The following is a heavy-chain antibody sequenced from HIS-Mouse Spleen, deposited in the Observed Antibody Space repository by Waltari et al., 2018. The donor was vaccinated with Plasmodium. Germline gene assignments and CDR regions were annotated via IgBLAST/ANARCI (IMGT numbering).Heavy chain of an antibody. V-gene: IGHV3-53*01. D-gene: IGHD6-6*01. CDR1: GFTVSSNY. CDR2: IYSGGST. J-gene: IGHJ3*02. Sequence: EVQLVESGAGLIQPGGSLRLSCAASGFTVSSNYMSWVRQAPGKGREWVSVIYSGGSTYYADSVKGRFTISRDNSKNTLYLQMNSLRAEDTAVYYCARGMKSSSSAFDIWGQGTMVTVSS. CDR3: ARGMKSSSSAFDI.